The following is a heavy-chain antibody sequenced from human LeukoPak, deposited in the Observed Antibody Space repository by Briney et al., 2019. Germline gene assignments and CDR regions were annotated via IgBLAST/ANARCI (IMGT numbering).Heavy chain of an antibody. Sequence: ASVTVSCTASGYTFTSYDINWVRQATGQGLEWMGWMNPNSGNTVYAQKFQGRVTMTRNTSISTAYMELSSLRSEDTAVYYCARGGPNYDFWSGYYTGGFYYYYGMDVWGQGTTVTVSS. D-gene: IGHD3-3*01. V-gene: IGHV1-8*01. J-gene: IGHJ6*02. CDR1: GYTFTSYD. CDR3: ARGGPNYDFWSGYYTGGFYYYYGMDV. CDR2: MNPNSGNT.